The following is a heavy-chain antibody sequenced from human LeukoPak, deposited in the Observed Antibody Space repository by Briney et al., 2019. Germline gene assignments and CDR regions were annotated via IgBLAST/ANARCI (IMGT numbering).Heavy chain of an antibody. V-gene: IGHV3-23*01. CDR3: ANFLVRY. CDR1: GFPFRNYA. CDR2: ISGSGGST. D-gene: IGHD3-10*02. J-gene: IGHJ4*02. Sequence: GGSLRLSCAGSGFPFRNYAVSWVRQAPGKGLEWVSAISGSGGSTYYADSVKGRFTISRDNSKNTLYLQMNSLRAEDTAVYYCANFLVRYWGQGTLVTVSS.